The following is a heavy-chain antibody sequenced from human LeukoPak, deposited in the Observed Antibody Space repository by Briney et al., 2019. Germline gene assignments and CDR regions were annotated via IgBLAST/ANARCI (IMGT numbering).Heavy chain of an antibody. D-gene: IGHD3-16*01. CDR3: ARGGMDHAFDI. CDR1: GFTFTDYW. V-gene: IGHV3-74*01. J-gene: IGHJ3*02. Sequence: GGSLRLSCAASGFTFTDYWMHWVRQVPGKGLVLVSRVDNDGKKTIYADSVQGRFTISRDNAKNSLYLQINGLKAEDTAVYYCARGGMDHAFDIWGEGTMVTVAS. CDR2: VDNDGKKT.